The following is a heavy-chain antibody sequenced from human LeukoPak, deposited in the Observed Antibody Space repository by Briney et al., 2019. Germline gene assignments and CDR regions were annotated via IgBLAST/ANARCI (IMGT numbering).Heavy chain of an antibody. CDR1: GYTFTSYG. CDR2: IIPIFGTA. J-gene: IGHJ4*02. CDR3: ARINLQTYYYDSSGYGFDY. D-gene: IGHD3-22*01. V-gene: IGHV1-69*13. Sequence: RASVKVSCKASGYTFTSYGISWVRQAPGQGLEWMGGIIPIFGTANYAQKFQGRVTITADESTSTAYMELSSLRSEDTAVYYCARINLQTYYYDSSGYGFDYWGQGTLVTVSS.